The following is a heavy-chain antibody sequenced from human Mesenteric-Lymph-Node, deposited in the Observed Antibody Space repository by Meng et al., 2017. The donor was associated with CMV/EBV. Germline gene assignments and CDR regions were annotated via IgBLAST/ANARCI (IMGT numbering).Heavy chain of an antibody. CDR1: GYSISGGYY. J-gene: IGHJ6*02. Sequence: SETLSLTCTVSGYSISGGYYWGWVRQPRGKGLEWIGSVRHSDYVYYKPSLKSRVAISLDTSKNQFSLELTSVTAADTGVYYCAKSSGWYRDYDYYYAMDVWGPGTAVTVSS. CDR3: AKSSGWYRDYDYYYAMDV. V-gene: IGHV4-38-2*02. D-gene: IGHD6-19*01. CDR2: VRHSDYV.